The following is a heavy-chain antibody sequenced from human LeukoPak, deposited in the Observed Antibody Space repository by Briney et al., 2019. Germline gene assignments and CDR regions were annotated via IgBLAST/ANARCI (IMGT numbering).Heavy chain of an antibody. Sequence: SETLSLTCTVSGGSISSGDYYWSWIRQPPGKGLEWIGYIYYSGSTYYNPSLKSRVTISVDTSKNQFSLKLTSVTAADTAVYYCATLGEYYDSSGYYYNWGQGTLVTVSS. CDR1: GGSISSGDYY. CDR2: IYYSGST. CDR3: ATLGEYYDSSGYYYN. J-gene: IGHJ4*02. V-gene: IGHV4-30-4*01. D-gene: IGHD3-22*01.